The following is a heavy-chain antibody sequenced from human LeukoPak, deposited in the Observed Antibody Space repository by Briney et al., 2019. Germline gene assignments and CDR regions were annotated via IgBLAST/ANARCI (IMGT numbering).Heavy chain of an antibody. CDR1: GYTFTRYY. CDR3: AREAVAGTGGGDWFDP. D-gene: IGHD6-19*01. V-gene: IGHV1-2*02. CDR2: INPNSGGT. J-gene: IGHJ5*02. Sequence: ASVKVSCKASGYTFTRYYMHSVRQAPGQGLEWMGWINPNSGGTNYAQKFQGRVTMTRDTSISTAYMELNRLRSDDTAVYYCAREAVAGTGGGDWFDPWGQGTLVTVSS.